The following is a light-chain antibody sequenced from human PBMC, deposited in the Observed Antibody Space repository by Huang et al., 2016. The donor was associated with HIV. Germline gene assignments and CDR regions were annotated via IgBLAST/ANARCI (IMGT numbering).Light chain of an antibody. J-gene: IGKJ2*01. CDR3: QQYDKWPGT. Sequence: EVMMTQSPATLSVSLGDKASLSCRASQRVGVTLAWYQQKPGQAPKLLIYGASDWATGISARFSGSGSGTDFTLTISSLQSEDSAVYFCQQYDKWPGTFGQGTRLQI. V-gene: IGKV3-15*01. CDR1: QRVGVT. CDR2: GAS.